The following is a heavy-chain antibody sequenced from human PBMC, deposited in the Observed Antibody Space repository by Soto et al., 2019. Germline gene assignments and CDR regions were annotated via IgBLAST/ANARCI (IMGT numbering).Heavy chain of an antibody. J-gene: IGHJ6*02. Sequence: QVQLVESGGGVVQPGRSLRLSCAASGFTFSRYGMHWVRQAPGKGLEWVALISYEGSNKYYADSVKGRFTISRDNSKNPMFLQMNSLRAEDTAVYYCAKEEIYSEYYYYGMDVWGQGTAVTVSS. D-gene: IGHD1-26*01. V-gene: IGHV3-30*18. CDR3: AKEEIYSEYYYYGMDV. CDR2: ISYEGSNK. CDR1: GFTFSRYG.